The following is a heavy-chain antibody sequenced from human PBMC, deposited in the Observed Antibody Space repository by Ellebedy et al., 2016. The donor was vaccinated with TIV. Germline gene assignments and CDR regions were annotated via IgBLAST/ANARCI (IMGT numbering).Heavy chain of an antibody. D-gene: IGHD4-17*01. CDR3: VRDGSYDYGDY. V-gene: IGHV3-30*03. Sequence: GESLKISCAASGFTFSRFGMQWVRQAPGKGLEWVAVISHDGSVKHYADSVEGRFTISRDNPKNTVYLQMNSLRVEDTAVYYSVRDGSYDYGDYWGQGTVVTVSS. J-gene: IGHJ4*02. CDR2: ISHDGSVK. CDR1: GFTFSRFG.